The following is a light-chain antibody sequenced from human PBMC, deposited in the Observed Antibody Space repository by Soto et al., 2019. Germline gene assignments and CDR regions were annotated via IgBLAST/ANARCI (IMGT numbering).Light chain of an antibody. CDR1: QSVSSSY. V-gene: IGKV3D-20*02. CDR3: QQRQYWPPIT. J-gene: IGKJ5*01. Sequence: EIVLTQSPGTLSLSPGERATLSCRASQSVSSSYLAWYQQKPGQAPRLLIYGASSRATGIPDRFSGGGSGTDFTLTISSLEPEDCAIYYCQQRQYWPPITFGQGTRLEIK. CDR2: GAS.